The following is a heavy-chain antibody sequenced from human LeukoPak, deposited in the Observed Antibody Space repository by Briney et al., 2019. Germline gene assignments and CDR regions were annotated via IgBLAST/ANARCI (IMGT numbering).Heavy chain of an antibody. V-gene: IGHV3-9*01. D-gene: IGHD3-9*01. CDR2: ISWNSGSI. J-gene: IGHJ3*02. CDR3: AKGNFDWPNDAFDI. CDR1: GFTFDDYA. Sequence: GRSLRLSCAASGFTFDDYAMHWVRQAPGKGLEWVSGISWNSGSIGYADSVKGRFTISRDNAKNSLYLQMNSLRAEDTALYYCAKGNFDWPNDAFDIWGQGTMVTVSS.